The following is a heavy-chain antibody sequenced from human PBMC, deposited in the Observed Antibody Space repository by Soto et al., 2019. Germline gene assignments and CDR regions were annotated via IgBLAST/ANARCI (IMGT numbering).Heavy chain of an antibody. CDR2: ISSSSSYI. D-gene: IGHD6-6*01. CDR1: GFTFRIYN. V-gene: IGHV3-21*01. J-gene: IGHJ4*02. CDR3: ARQYPSSSRHFDH. Sequence: EVELVESGGGLVKPGGSLRLSCAASGFTFRIYNMIWVRQAPGKGLEWVSFISSSSSYIYYADSVKGRFTISRDNAKNSLYMQMNSLRAEDTAVYYCARQYPSSSRHFDHWGQGSRVIVSS.